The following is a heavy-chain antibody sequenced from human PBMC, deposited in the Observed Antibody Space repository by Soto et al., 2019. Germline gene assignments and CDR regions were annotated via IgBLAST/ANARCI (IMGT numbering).Heavy chain of an antibody. J-gene: IGHJ6*02. Sequence: SETLSLTCAVSGGSISSSNWWSWVRQPPGKGLEWIGEIYHSGSTNYNPSLKSRVTISVDKSKNQFSLKLSSVTAADTAVYYCARDDDFWSGYYSGNGRYYYGMDVWGQGTTVTVSS. D-gene: IGHD3-3*01. CDR3: ARDDDFWSGYYSGNGRYYYGMDV. CDR2: IYHSGST. CDR1: GGSISSSNW. V-gene: IGHV4-4*02.